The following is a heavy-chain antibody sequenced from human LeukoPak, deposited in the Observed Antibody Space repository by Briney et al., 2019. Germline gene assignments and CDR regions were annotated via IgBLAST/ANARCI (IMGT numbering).Heavy chain of an antibody. J-gene: IGHJ4*02. D-gene: IGHD2-15*01. Sequence: ASVKVSCKASGYTFTSYYMHWVRQAPGQGLEWMGIINPSGGSTSYARKFQGRVTMTRDTSTSTVYMELSSLRSEDTAVYYCARDLSPLLGSYYFDYWGQGTLVTVSS. CDR3: ARDLSPLLGSYYFDY. CDR1: GYTFTSYY. V-gene: IGHV1-46*01. CDR2: INPSGGST.